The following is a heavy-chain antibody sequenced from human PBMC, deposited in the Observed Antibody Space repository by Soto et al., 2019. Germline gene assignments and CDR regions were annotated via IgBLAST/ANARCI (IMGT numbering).Heavy chain of an antibody. CDR3: AKEGVGATLYYFDY. J-gene: IGHJ4*02. CDR1: GFTFSSYG. D-gene: IGHD1-26*01. CDR2: ISYDGSNK. Sequence: QVQLVESGGGVVQPGRSLRLSCAASGFTFSSYGMQWVRQAPGKGLEWVAVISYDGSNKYYADSVKGRFTISRDNSKNTLYLQMNSLRAEDTAVYYCAKEGVGATLYYFDYWGQGTLVTVSS. V-gene: IGHV3-30*18.